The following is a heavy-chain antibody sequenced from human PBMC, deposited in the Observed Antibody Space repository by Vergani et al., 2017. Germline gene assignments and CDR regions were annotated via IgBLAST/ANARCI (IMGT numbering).Heavy chain of an antibody. Sequence: QVQLVQSPAEVKKPGASLKVSCKASGYTFTSYYMHWVRQAPGQGLEWMGIINSSGGSTSYAQTFQGRVTMTRDTSTSTVYMELSSLRYEDTAVYYCARALRQGGLDYGGQGTLVTVSS. V-gene: IGHV1-46*01. CDR2: INSSGGST. CDR1: GYTFTSYY. D-gene: IGHD3-16*01. J-gene: IGHJ4*02. CDR3: ARALRQGGLDY.